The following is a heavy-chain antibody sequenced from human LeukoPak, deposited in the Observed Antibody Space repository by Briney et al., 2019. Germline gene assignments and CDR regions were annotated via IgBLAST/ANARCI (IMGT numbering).Heavy chain of an antibody. CDR1: GGSISSYY. CDR3: AMTYGSSGLGYFDL. V-gene: IGHV4-59*01. J-gene: IGHJ2*01. Sequence: ASETLSLTCTVSGGSISSYYWSWLRQPPGKGLEWIGYIYYSGSTNYSPSLKSRLTISVDTSKNQFSLKLSSVTAADTAVYYCAMTYGSSGLGYFDLWGRGTLVTVSS. D-gene: IGHD6-13*01. CDR2: IYYSGST.